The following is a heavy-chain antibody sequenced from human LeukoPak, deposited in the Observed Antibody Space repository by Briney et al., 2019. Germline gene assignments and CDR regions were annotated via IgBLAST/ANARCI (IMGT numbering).Heavy chain of an antibody. V-gene: IGHV4-59*01. CDR2: VSYSGST. Sequence: SETLSLTCTVSGGSIGSYYWNWIRQPPGKGLEWMGYVSYSGSTNYNPSLKSRVTMSVDKSKNQFSLKLSSVTAADTAVYFCARATSGYYFDFWDQGTLVTVSS. D-gene: IGHD3-22*01. CDR1: GGSIGSYY. CDR3: ARATSGYYFDF. J-gene: IGHJ4*02.